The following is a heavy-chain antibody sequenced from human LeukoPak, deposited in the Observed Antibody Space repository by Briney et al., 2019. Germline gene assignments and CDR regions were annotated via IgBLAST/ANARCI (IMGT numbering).Heavy chain of an antibody. CDR2: IYYSGST. V-gene: IGHV4-59*01. CDR3: ARVPYSSSPA. Sequence: PSETLSLTCTVSSGSLNNYYWSWIRQPPGKGLEWIGYIYYSGSTTYNPSLKSRVTISVDTSKNQFSLKLSSVTAADTAVYYCARVPYSSSPAWGRGTLVTVSS. D-gene: IGHD6-13*01. J-gene: IGHJ5*02. CDR1: SGSLNNYY.